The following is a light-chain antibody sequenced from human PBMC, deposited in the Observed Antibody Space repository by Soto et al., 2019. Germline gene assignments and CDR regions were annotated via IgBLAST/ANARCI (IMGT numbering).Light chain of an antibody. CDR2: SAS. CDR3: QETYSTPLFP. CDR1: QSINTY. J-gene: IGKJ3*01. V-gene: IGKV1-39*01. Sequence: DIVLTQSPSSLSASVGDRVTITCRASQSINTYLNWFQQKPCKAPKVLTYSASTLQSGVPSRSSGSRSGPEFTLTISSQQPEDFSTYFCQETYSTPLFPFGPGTNVDIK.